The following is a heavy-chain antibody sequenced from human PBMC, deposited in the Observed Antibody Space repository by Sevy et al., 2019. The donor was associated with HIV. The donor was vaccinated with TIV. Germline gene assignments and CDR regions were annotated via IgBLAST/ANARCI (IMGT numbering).Heavy chain of an antibody. CDR1: GFTFSDYY. V-gene: IGHV3-11*06. D-gene: IGHD3-22*01. Sequence: GGSLRLSCAASGFTFSDYYMSWIRQAPGKALEWVSYISSSSSYTKYADSVKGRFTISRDNAKNSLYLQMNSLRAEDTAVYYCARDEGGNYDSSGYIQNWGQGTLVTVSS. J-gene: IGHJ4*02. CDR3: ARDEGGNYDSSGYIQN. CDR2: ISSSSSYT.